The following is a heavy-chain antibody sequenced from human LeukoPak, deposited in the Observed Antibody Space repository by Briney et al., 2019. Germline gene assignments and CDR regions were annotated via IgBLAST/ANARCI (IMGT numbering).Heavy chain of an antibody. CDR3: ASLIAARRYYYYYGMDV. Sequence: GASVKVSCKASGCTFSSYAISWVRQAPGQGLEWMGGIIPIFGTANYAQKFQGRVTITADESTSTAYMELSSLRSEDTAVYYCASLIAARRYYYYYGMDVWGQGTTVTVSS. CDR2: IIPIFGTA. V-gene: IGHV1-69*13. D-gene: IGHD6-6*01. J-gene: IGHJ6*02. CDR1: GCTFSSYA.